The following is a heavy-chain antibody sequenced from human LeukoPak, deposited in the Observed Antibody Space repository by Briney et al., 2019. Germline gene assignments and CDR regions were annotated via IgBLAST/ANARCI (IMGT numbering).Heavy chain of an antibody. CDR2: ISTYKGDT. CDR1: GYTFTSYG. Sequence: ASVKVSCKASGYTFTSYGISWVRQAPRQGLEWMGWISTYKGDTNYAQKLQGRVTMTTDTSTSTAYMELRGLRSDDTAVYYCARDSGYLDYWGQGTLVTVSS. V-gene: IGHV1-18*01. J-gene: IGHJ4*02. D-gene: IGHD6-19*01. CDR3: ARDSGYLDY.